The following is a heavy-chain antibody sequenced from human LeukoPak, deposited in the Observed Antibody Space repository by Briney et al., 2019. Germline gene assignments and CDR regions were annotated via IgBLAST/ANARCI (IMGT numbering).Heavy chain of an antibody. CDR2: ISYDGSNK. J-gene: IGHJ4*02. D-gene: IGHD3-16*01. Sequence: GGSLRLSCAASGFTFSSYGMHWVRQAPGKGLEWVAVISYDGSNKYYADSVKGRFTISRDNSKNTLYLQMNSLRAEDTAVYYCAIAGGNRYYFDYWGQGTLVTVSS. V-gene: IGHV3-30*03. CDR1: GFTFSSYG. CDR3: AIAGGNRYYFDY.